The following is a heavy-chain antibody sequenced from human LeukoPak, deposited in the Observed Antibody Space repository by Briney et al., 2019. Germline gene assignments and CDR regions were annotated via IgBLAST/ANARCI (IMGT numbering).Heavy chain of an antibody. CDR2: IYYSGST. CDR3: ASLFSTTVYAFDI. D-gene: IGHD4-17*01. V-gene: IGHV4-39*01. CDR1: GGSISSSSYY. J-gene: IGHJ3*02. Sequence: PSETLSLTCTLSGGSISSSSYYWGWLRQPPGKGLEWIGSIYYSGSTYYDPSLKSRVTISADTSKNQFSLKLSSVTAADTAVYYCASLFSTTVYAFDIWGQGTMVTVSS.